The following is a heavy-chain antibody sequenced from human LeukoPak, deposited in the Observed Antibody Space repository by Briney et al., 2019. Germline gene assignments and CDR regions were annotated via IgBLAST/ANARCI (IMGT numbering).Heavy chain of an antibody. Sequence: GGSLRLSCAASGFTFSSYAMHWVRQAPGKGLEWVAVISYDGSNKYYADSVKGRFTISRDNSKNTLYLQMNSLRAEDTAVYYCARESSGGSGDYWGQGTLVTVSS. CDR1: GFTFSSYA. D-gene: IGHD2-15*01. CDR2: ISYDGSNK. J-gene: IGHJ4*02. CDR3: ARESSGGSGDY. V-gene: IGHV3-30*01.